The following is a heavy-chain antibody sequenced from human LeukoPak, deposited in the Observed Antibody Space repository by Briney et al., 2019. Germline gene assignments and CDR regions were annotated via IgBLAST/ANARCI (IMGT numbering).Heavy chain of an antibody. CDR2: INTNTGNP. CDR1: GYTFTSYA. CDR3: ARHYDILTGYYFHYYYYMDV. D-gene: IGHD3-9*01. J-gene: IGHJ6*03. Sequence: ASVKVSCKASGYTFTSYAMNWVRRAPGQGLEWMGWINTNTGNPTYAQGFTGRFVFSLDTSVSTAYLQISSLKAEDTAVYYCARHYDILTGYYFHYYYYMDVWGKGTTVTVSS. V-gene: IGHV7-4-1*02.